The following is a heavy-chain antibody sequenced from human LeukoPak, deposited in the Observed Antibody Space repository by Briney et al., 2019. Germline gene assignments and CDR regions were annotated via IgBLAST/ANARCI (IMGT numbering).Heavy chain of an antibody. Sequence: ASVKVSCKASGYTFTGYYMHWVRQAPGQGLEWMGWINPNSGGTNYAQKFQGRVTMTRDTSISTAYMELSRLRSDDTAVYYCARVLEGGPGYGYENWFDPWGQGTLVTVSS. V-gene: IGHV1-2*02. J-gene: IGHJ5*02. CDR2: INPNSGGT. CDR1: GYTFTGYY. CDR3: ARVLEGGPGYGYENWFDP. D-gene: IGHD5-18*01.